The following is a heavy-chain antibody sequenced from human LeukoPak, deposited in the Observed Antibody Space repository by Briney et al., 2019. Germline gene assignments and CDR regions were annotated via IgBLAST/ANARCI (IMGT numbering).Heavy chain of an antibody. J-gene: IGHJ4*02. Sequence: PSETLSLTCAVSGGSISSSNWWSWVRQPPGKGLEWSGEIYHSGSTNYNPSLKSRVTISVDKSKNQFSLKLSSVTAADTAVYYCARESLNYYDTSGYVDYWGQGTRVTVSS. V-gene: IGHV4-4*02. D-gene: IGHD3-22*01. CDR3: ARESLNYYDTSGYVDY. CDR2: IYHSGST. CDR1: GGSISSSNW.